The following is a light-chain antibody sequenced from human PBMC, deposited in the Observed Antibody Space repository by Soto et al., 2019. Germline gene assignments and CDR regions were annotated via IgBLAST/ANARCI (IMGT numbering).Light chain of an antibody. V-gene: IGKV3-11*01. J-gene: IGKJ5*01. Sequence: EIVLTQSPATLSLSPGETATLSCRASQSVRNYLAWYQQKPGQAPRLLIYDASNRATGIPARFSGTGSETEFTLTISSLQSEDSALYYCQQYSNWPTFGQGTRLEIK. CDR1: QSVRNY. CDR2: DAS. CDR3: QQYSNWPT.